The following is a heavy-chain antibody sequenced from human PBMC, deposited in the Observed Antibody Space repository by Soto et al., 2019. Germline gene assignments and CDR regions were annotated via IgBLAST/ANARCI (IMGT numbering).Heavy chain of an antibody. Sequence: QAQLVHSGAEVKKPGSSVKVSCKASGGTFSSYTISWVRQAPGQGLEWMGRIIPILGIANYAQKFQGRVTITADKSTSTAYMELSSLRSEDTAVYYCARVDYGGNSDYWGQGTLVTVSS. V-gene: IGHV1-69*02. CDR1: GGTFSSYT. CDR2: IIPILGIA. J-gene: IGHJ4*02. D-gene: IGHD4-17*01. CDR3: ARVDYGGNSDY.